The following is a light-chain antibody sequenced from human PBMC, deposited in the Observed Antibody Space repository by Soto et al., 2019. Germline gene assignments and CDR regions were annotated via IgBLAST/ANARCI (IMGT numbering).Light chain of an antibody. CDR2: EVT. V-gene: IGLV2-8*01. Sequence: QSALTQPASVSGSPGQSIAISCTGTRSDVGAYNYVSWYQQHPGKAPKLMISEVTNRPSGVPDRFSGSKSGSTASLTVSGLQAEDEADYYCSSYAGGNNLIFGGGTKVTVL. J-gene: IGLJ2*01. CDR3: SSYAGGNNLI. CDR1: RSDVGAYNY.